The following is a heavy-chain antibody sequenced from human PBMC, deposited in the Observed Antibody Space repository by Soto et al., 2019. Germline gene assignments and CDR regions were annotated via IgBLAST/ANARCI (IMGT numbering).Heavy chain of an antibody. D-gene: IGHD2-2*01. Sequence: GASVKVSCKASGYTFTNFALHWVRQAPGQGLEWMGGIIPRSGTSNYAQKFQGRVTITADESTSTAYMELSSLRSEDTAVYYCAREGALGYCSSTSCPVGTFEIWGQGTMVTVSS. J-gene: IGHJ3*02. CDR3: AREGALGYCSSTSCPVGTFEI. V-gene: IGHV1-69*13. CDR1: GYTFTNFA. CDR2: IIPRSGTS.